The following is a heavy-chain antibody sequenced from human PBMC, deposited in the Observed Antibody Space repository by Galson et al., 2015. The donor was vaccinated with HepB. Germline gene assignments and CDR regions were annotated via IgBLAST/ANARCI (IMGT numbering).Heavy chain of an antibody. D-gene: IGHD3-10*01. CDR3: ARDSVADYYGSGSRHYYYYMDV. CDR2: IWYDGSNK. V-gene: IGHV3-33*01. J-gene: IGHJ6*03. CDR1: GFTFSSYG. Sequence: SLRLSCAASGFTFSSYGMHWVRQAPGKGLEWAAVIWYDGSNKYYADSVKGRFTISRDNSKNTLYLQMNSLRAEDTAVYYCARDSVADYYGSGSRHYYYYMDVWGKGTTVTVSS.